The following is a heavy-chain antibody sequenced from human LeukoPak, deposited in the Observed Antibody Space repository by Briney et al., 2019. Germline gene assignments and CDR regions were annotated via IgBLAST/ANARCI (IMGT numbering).Heavy chain of an antibody. J-gene: IGHJ4*02. CDR2: VSGSGRNT. CDR1: GFTFSNYA. Sequence: GGSLRLSCAGSGFTFSNYAMTWVRQAPGKGLEWVSSVSGSGRNTFYPDSVEGRFTISRDNSKNTVYLQMNSLRADDTAVYYCAKDRAVAEYFDYWGQGTLVTASS. D-gene: IGHD6-19*01. CDR3: AKDRAVAEYFDY. V-gene: IGHV3-23*01.